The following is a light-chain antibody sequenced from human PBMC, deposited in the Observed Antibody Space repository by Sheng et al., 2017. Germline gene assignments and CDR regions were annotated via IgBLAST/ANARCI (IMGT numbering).Light chain of an antibody. J-gene: IGLJ2*01. V-gene: IGLV2-14*02. CDR1: RSDVGSYNL. CDR2: EVN. Sequence: QSALTQPASVSGSPGQSITMSCTGTRSDVGSYNLVSWYQQHPGKAPKLMIYEVNKRPSGVSNRFSGSKSGSTASLTISGLQPEDEAAYYCCSYTRTTTLIFGGGTKLTVL. CDR3: CSYTRTTTLI.